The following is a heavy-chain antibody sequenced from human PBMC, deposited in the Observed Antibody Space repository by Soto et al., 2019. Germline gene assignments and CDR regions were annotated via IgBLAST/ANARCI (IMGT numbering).Heavy chain of an antibody. V-gene: IGHV1-8*01. D-gene: IGHD2-15*01. CDR3: ARRPHCSGGICYYGLDN. CDR2: MNPDSGHA. CDR1: GYTFTNSD. J-gene: IGHJ4*02. Sequence: ASVEVSCKASGYTFTNSDINWVLEAPGEGLEWMGWMNPDSGHAAYAQKFQGRVTLTTSTSTSTVYMEMRSLGSEDTAVYYCARRPHCSGGICYYGLDNWGQGTLVTVSS.